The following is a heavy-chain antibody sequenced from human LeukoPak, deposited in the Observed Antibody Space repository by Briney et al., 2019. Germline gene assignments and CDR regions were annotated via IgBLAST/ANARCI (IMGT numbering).Heavy chain of an antibody. V-gene: IGHV3-7*01. CDR1: GFTFSSYW. Sequence: GGSLRLSCAASGFTFSSYWMSWVRQAPGKGLEWVANIKQDGSEKYYVDSVKGRFTISRDNAKNSLYLQMNSLRAEDTAVYYCARDRPGSSSLYDYWGQGTLVTVSS. J-gene: IGHJ4*02. CDR3: ARDRPGSSSLYDY. D-gene: IGHD6-6*01. CDR2: IKQDGSEK.